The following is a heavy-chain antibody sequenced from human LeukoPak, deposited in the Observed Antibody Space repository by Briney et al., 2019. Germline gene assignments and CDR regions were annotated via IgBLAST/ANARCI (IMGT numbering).Heavy chain of an antibody. J-gene: IGHJ3*02. Sequence: ASVKVSCKASGYTFTSYGISWVRQAPGQGLEWMGWISAYNGITNYAQKLQGRVTMTTDTSTSTAYMELRSLRSNDTAVYYCARERDYYDSSGYYVGAFDIWGQGTMVTVSS. CDR2: ISAYNGIT. CDR3: ARERDYYDSSGYYVGAFDI. V-gene: IGHV1-18*01. CDR1: GYTFTSYG. D-gene: IGHD3-22*01.